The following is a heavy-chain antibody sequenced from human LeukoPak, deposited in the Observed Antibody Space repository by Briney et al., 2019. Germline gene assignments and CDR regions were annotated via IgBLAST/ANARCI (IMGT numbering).Heavy chain of an antibody. CDR1: GFTFSSYS. CDR2: ISGSGGST. D-gene: IGHD4-17*01. J-gene: IGHJ5*02. CDR3: AKVRYGDFLNWFDP. V-gene: IGHV3-23*01. Sequence: GESLRLSCAASGFTFSSYSMNWVRQAPGKGLEWVSAISGSGGSTYYADSVKGRFTISRDNSKNTLYLQMNSLRAEDTAVYYCAKVRYGDFLNWFDPWGQGTLVTVSS.